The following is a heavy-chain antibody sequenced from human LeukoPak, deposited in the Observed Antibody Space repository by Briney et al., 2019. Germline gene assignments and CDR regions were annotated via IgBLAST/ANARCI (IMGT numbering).Heavy chain of an antibody. D-gene: IGHD3-16*01. Sequence: GRSLRLSCAASGFTFSSNYMSWVRQAPGKGLEWVSVIYSGGSTYYADSVKGRFTISRDNSKNTLYLQMNSLRAEDTAVYYCARDSLGEYFDYWGQGTLVTVSS. CDR3: ARDSLGEYFDY. V-gene: IGHV3-66*02. CDR1: GFTFSSNY. CDR2: IYSGGST. J-gene: IGHJ4*02.